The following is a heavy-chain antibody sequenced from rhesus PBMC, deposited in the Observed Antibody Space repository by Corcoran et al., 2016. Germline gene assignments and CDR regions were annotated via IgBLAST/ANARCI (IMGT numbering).Heavy chain of an antibody. V-gene: IGHV4-73*01. CDR1: GGSISGYY. Sequence: QVKLQQWGDGLVKPSETLSLTCAVYGGSISGYYWSWIRQPPGKGLVWIGNIDCKRSSTNDKPSLKNRINSSKSTSKNQFSLKRSSVTAADTAVYYCARSGRTGYNYYFDYWGQGVLVTVSS. J-gene: IGHJ4*01. CDR2: IDCKRSST. D-gene: IGHD1-26*01. CDR3: ARSGRTGYNYYFDY.